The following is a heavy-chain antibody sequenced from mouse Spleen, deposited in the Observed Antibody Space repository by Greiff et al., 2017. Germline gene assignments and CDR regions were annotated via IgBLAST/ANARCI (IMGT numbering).Heavy chain of an antibody. Sequence: VQLQQSGAELVKPGASVKLSCKASGYTFTEYTIHWVKQRSGQGLEWIGWFYPGSGSIKYNEKFKDKATLTADKSSSTVYMELSRLTSEDSAVYFCARHEENYGSSYRLPFAYWGQGTLVTVSA. V-gene: IGHV1-62-2*01. CDR2: FYPGSGSI. CDR3: ARHEENYGSSYRLPFAY. CDR1: GYTFTEYT. J-gene: IGHJ3*01. D-gene: IGHD1-1*01.